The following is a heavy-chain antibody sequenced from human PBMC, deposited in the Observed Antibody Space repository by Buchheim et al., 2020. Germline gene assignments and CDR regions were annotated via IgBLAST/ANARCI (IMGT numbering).Heavy chain of an antibody. CDR1: GFTFSSYG. D-gene: IGHD6-13*01. CDR2: IRYDGSNK. CDR3: AKSGIAAAGTWTWYFDL. Sequence: QVQLVESGGGVVQPGRSLRLSCAASGFTFSSYGMHWVRQAPGKGLEWVAFIRYDGSNKYYADSVKGRFTISRDNSKNNLYLQMNSLRAEDTAVYYCAKSGIAAAGTWTWYFDLWGHGTL. J-gene: IGHJ2*01. V-gene: IGHV3-30*02.